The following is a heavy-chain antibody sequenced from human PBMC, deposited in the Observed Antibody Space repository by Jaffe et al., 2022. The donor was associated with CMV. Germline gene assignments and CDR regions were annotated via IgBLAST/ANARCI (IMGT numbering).Heavy chain of an antibody. CDR2: IHHTGNI. J-gene: IGHJ3*02. CDR1: GGSFSSTTYY. Sequence: QLQLQESGPGLVKPSETLSLTCKISGGSFSSTTYYGGWIRQSPGKGLEWIGSIHHTGNIFYNPSLKSRITISVDTSRNQLSLRLNSVTAADTAVYYCARHQNYYDRRGYFGRKAVFDAFDIWGQGTVVTVSS. V-gene: IGHV4-39*01. D-gene: IGHD3-22*01. CDR3: ARHQNYYDRRGYFGRKAVFDAFDI.